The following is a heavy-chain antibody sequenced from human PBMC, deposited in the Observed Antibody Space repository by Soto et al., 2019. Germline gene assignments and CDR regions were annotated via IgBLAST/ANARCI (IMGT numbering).Heavy chain of an antibody. V-gene: IGHV3-30*18. J-gene: IGHJ4*02. Sequence: QVQLVESGGGVVQPGRSLRLSCAASGFTFSTFAMHWVRQAPGKGLEWVAVISYDGSDKFYADSVKGRFTISRDNTRNTLFLQMNSLRAEDTAVYYCAKDLRDYVFDLWGQGPLVTVSP. CDR1: GFTFSTFA. CDR3: AKDLRDYVFDL. D-gene: IGHD4-17*01. CDR2: ISYDGSDK.